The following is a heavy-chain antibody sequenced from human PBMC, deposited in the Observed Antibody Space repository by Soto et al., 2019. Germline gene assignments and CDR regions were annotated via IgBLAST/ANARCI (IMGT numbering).Heavy chain of an antibody. CDR2: IIPMFGIP. D-gene: IGHD4-17*01. V-gene: IGHV1-69*01. Sequence: QVQLEQSGAEVKKAGSSVKVSCKAFGGSVNSHAISWVRQAPGQGLEWMGGIIPMFGIPTYAQRFQAGVTNSGDESTSTVYLDLSSLRSEDTAMYYCARSRNVAEFNDYGGNYHGFDIWGQGTMVTVSS. CDR3: ARSRNVAEFNDYGGNYHGFDI. J-gene: IGHJ3*02. CDR1: GGSVNSHA.